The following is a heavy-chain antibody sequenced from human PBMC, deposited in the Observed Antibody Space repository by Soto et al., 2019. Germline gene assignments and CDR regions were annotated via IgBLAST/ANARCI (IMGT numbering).Heavy chain of an antibody. CDR3: ARERAYGDQFFDS. Sequence: SETLSLTCTVSGASISSGNYYLNWIRQQPGEVLEWIGYIYYSGSTYYNPSLKSRVTMSIDTSKSQFSLNLSSVTAADTAVYYCARERAYGDQFFDSWGQGTLVTVSS. J-gene: IGHJ4*02. CDR2: IYYSGST. D-gene: IGHD4-17*01. V-gene: IGHV4-31*03. CDR1: GASISSGNYY.